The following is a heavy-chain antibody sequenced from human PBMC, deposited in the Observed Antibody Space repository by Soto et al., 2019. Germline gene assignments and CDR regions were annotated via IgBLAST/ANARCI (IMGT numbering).Heavy chain of an antibody. CDR3: VRMVRGVIISH. J-gene: IGHJ1*01. Sequence: QVQLVQSGAEVKKPGSSVKVSCKASGGTFSSYTISWVRQAPGQGLEWMGRIIPILGIANYAQKFQGRVTITADKSTSTAYMELSSLRSEDTAVYYCVRMVRGVIISHWGQGTLVTVSS. CDR2: IIPILGIA. D-gene: IGHD3-10*01. V-gene: IGHV1-69*02. CDR1: GGTFSSYT.